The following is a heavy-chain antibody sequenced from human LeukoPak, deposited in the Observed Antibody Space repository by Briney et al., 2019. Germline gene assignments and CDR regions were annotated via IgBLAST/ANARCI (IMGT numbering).Heavy chain of an antibody. D-gene: IGHD2-2*01. V-gene: IGHV7-4-1*02. CDR3: AREWGYCRSTSCYPNFYFDN. CDR2: INTNTGNP. J-gene: IGHJ4*02. CDR1: GYTFTSYA. Sequence: GASVKVSCKASGYTFTSYAMNWVRQAPGQGLEWMGWINTNTGNPTYAQGFTGRFVFSLDTSVSTAYLQISSLEAEDAAVYYCAREWGYCRSTSCYPNFYFDNWGQGTLVTVSS.